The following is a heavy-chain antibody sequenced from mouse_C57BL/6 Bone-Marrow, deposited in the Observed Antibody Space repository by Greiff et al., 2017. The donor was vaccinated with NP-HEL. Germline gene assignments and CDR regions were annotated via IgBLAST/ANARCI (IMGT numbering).Heavy chain of an antibody. CDR1: GYTFTSYW. CDR3: ARTLFYYDYDYFDY. Sequence: QVQLQQPGAELVKPGASVKLSCKASGYTFTSYWMHWVKQRPGRGLEWIGRIDPNRGGTKYNEKFKSKATLTVDNPSSTAYMQLSSLTSEDSAVYYCARTLFYYDYDYFDYWGQGTTLTVSS. CDR2: IDPNRGGT. V-gene: IGHV1-72*01. J-gene: IGHJ2*01. D-gene: IGHD2-4*01.